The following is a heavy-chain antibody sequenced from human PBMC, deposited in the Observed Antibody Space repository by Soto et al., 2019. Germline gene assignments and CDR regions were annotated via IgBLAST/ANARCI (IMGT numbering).Heavy chain of an antibody. V-gene: IGHV3-21*01. CDR3: ARDFGYFGSGTYYNHYYYGMDV. CDR2: ISSSSSYI. J-gene: IGHJ6*02. Sequence: PGGSLRLSCAASGFTFSTYSMNWVRQAPGKGLEWISSISSSSSYIDYADSVKGRFTISRDNAKNSLYLQMNSLRAEDTAVYYCARDFGYFGSGTYYNHYYYGMDVWGQGTTVTVSS. D-gene: IGHD3-10*01. CDR1: GFTFSTYS.